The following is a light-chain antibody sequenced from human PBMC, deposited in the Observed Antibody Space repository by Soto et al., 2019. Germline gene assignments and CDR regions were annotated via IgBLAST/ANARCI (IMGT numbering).Light chain of an antibody. Sequence: EIVMTQSPATLSVSPGERATLSCRASQPVSSNFAGYQQKPGQAPRLLIHGASTRAAGIPARFSGSGSGTEFTLTISSLQSEDFAVYYCQQYNDWPPFTVGPGTRVDIK. J-gene: IGKJ3*01. CDR2: GAS. V-gene: IGKV3-15*01. CDR3: QQYNDWPPFT. CDR1: QPVSSN.